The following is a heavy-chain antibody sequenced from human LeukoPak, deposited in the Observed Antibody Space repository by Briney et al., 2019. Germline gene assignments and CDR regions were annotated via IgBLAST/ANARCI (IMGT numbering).Heavy chain of an antibody. CDR3: ARPYGAAALD. CDR2: IYYSGST. V-gene: IGHV4-39*01. J-gene: IGHJ4*02. D-gene: IGHD4-17*01. Sequence: WIRQPPGKGLEWIGSIYYSGSTYYNPSLKSRVTISVDTSKNQFSLKLISVIAADTAVYYVARPYGAAALDWGQGTLVTVSS.